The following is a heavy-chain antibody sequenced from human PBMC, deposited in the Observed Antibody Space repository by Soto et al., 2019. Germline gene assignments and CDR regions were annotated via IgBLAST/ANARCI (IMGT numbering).Heavy chain of an antibody. CDR1: GFTFSSYW. D-gene: IGHD3-3*01. Sequence: EVQLVESGGGLVQPGGSLRLSCAASGFTFSSYWMHWVRQAPGKGLVWVSRINSDGSSTSYADSVKGRFTISRDNAKNTLYLQMNSLRAEDTAVYYCARASTYYDFWSGYYSVDYYYYYMDVWGKGTTVTVSS. V-gene: IGHV3-74*01. CDR2: INSDGSST. CDR3: ARASTYYDFWSGYYSVDYYYYYMDV. J-gene: IGHJ6*03.